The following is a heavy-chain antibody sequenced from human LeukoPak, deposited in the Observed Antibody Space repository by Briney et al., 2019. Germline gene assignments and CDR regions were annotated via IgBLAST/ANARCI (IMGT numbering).Heavy chain of an antibody. D-gene: IGHD6-25*01. CDR1: GGSINSYY. Sequence: SETLSLTCTVSGGSINSYYWSWIRQPPGKGLEWIGYIYYSGSTNYNPSPKSRVTISVDTSKNQFSLKLSSVTAADTAVYYCAREANPAAYFDYWGQGTLVTVSS. V-gene: IGHV4-59*01. J-gene: IGHJ4*02. CDR3: AREANPAAYFDY. CDR2: IYYSGST.